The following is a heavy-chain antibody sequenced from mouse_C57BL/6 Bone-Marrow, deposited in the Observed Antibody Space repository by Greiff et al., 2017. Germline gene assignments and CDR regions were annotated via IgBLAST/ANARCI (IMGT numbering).Heavy chain of an antibody. CDR1: GYTFTSYW. Sequence: QVPLQQPGAELVMPGASVKLSCKASGYTFTSYWMHWVKQRPGQGLEWIGEIDPSDSYTNYNQKFKGKSTLTVDKSSSTAYMQLSSLTSEDSAVYYCAVYYGSSYGYYDIWGTGTTVTVSS. CDR3: AVYYGSSYGYYDI. D-gene: IGHD1-1*01. J-gene: IGHJ1*03. CDR2: IDPSDSYT. V-gene: IGHV1-69*01.